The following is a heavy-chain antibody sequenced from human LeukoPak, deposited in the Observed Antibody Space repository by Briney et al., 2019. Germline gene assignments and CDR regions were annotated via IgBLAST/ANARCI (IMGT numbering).Heavy chain of an antibody. Sequence: PSETLSLTCTVSGGSISSYYWSWIRQPAGKGLESIGHISTSGSTNYNPSLKSRVTISVDTSKNQFSLKLSSVTAADTAVYYCARESGDSTDLGYMDVWGKGTTVTISS. CDR3: ARESGDSTDLGYMDV. D-gene: IGHD6-13*01. V-gene: IGHV4-4*07. CDR2: ISTSGST. J-gene: IGHJ6*03. CDR1: GGSISSYY.